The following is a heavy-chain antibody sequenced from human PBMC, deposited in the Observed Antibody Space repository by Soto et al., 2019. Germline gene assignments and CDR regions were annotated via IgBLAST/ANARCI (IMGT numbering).Heavy chain of an antibody. D-gene: IGHD1-7*01. Sequence: SETLSLTCTVSGGSISSSSYYRGWIRQPPGKGLEWIGSIYYSGSTYYNPSLKSRVTISVDTSKNQFSLKLSSVTAADTAVYYCARLVGTTSFYYYYYMDVWGKGTTVTVSS. J-gene: IGHJ6*03. CDR3: ARLVGTTSFYYYYYMDV. CDR1: GGSISSSSYY. V-gene: IGHV4-39*01. CDR2: IYYSGST.